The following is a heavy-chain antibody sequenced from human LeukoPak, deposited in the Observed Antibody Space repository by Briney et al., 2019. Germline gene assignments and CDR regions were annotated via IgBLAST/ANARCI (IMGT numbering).Heavy chain of an antibody. Sequence: SETLSLTCTVSGVSISSYYWSWIRQPPGKGLEWIGYIYYSGSTNYNPSLKSRVTISVDTSKNQFSLKLSSVAAADTAVYYCASTYGDYFDYWGQGTLVTVSS. CDR1: GVSISSYY. J-gene: IGHJ4*02. CDR2: IYYSGST. CDR3: ASTYGDYFDY. V-gene: IGHV4-59*01. D-gene: IGHD4-17*01.